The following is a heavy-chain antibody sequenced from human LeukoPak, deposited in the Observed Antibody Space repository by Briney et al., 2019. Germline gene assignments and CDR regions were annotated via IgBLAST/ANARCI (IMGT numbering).Heavy chain of an antibody. CDR3: ARVLDSGGSTTSDY. J-gene: IGHJ4*02. CDR2: ISAYNGNT. CDR1: GYTFTSYG. Sequence: GASVKVSCKASGYTFTSYGISWVRQAPGQGLEWMGWISAYNGNTNYAQKLQGRVTMTTDTSTSTAYMELRSLRSEDTAVYYCARVLDSGGSTTSDYWGQGTLVTVSS. V-gene: IGHV1-18*01. D-gene: IGHD2-15*01.